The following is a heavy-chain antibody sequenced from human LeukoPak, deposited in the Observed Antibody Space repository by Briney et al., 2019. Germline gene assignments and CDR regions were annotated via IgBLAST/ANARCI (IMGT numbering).Heavy chain of an antibody. Sequence: PGGSLRLSCAASGFTFSSYTMNWVRQAPGKGLEWVSSISSSSSYIYYADSVKGRFTISRDNAKNSLHLQMNSLRAEDTAVYYCARKLWFGEPCCYFDYWGQGTLVTVFS. J-gene: IGHJ4*02. CDR3: ARKLWFGEPCCYFDY. CDR2: ISSSSSYI. V-gene: IGHV3-21*01. D-gene: IGHD3-10*01. CDR1: GFTFSSYT.